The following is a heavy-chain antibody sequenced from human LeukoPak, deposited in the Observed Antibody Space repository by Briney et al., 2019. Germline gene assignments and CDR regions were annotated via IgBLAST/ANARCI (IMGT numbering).Heavy chain of an antibody. CDR3: ATIVGATTIPPRVAFDI. D-gene: IGHD1-26*01. CDR1: GGSFSGYY. J-gene: IGHJ3*02. CDR2: INHSGST. V-gene: IGHV4-34*01. Sequence: SETLSLTCAVYGGSFSGYYWSWIRQPPGKGLEWIGEINHSGSTNYNPSLKSRVTISVDTSKNQFSLKLSSVTAADTAVYYCATIVGATTIPPRVAFDIWGQGTMVTVSS.